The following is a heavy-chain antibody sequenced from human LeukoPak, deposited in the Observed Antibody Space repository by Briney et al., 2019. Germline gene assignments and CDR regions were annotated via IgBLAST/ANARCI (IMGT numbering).Heavy chain of an antibody. J-gene: IGHJ5*02. CDR3: ARERGTTMVRGVIPSNWFDP. Sequence: ASVKVSCKASGYTFTSYGISWVRQAPGQGLEWMGWISAYNGNTNYAQKLQGRVTMTTNTSTSTAYMELRSLRSDDPAVYYCARERGTTMVRGVIPSNWFDPWGQGTLVTVSS. V-gene: IGHV1-18*01. D-gene: IGHD3-10*01. CDR1: GYTFTSYG. CDR2: ISAYNGNT.